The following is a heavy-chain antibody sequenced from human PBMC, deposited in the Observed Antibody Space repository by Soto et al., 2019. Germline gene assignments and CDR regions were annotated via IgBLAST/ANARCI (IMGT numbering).Heavy chain of an antibody. CDR1: GGSISSGDYY. V-gene: IGHV4-30-4*01. J-gene: IGHJ6*02. CDR2: IYYSGST. D-gene: IGHD1-7*01. CDR3: AREAGELGGAGTTFRYYYGMAV. Sequence: SETLSLTCTVSGGSISSGDYYWSWIRQPPGKGLEWIGYIYYSGSTYYNPSLKSRVTISVDTSKNQFSLKLSSVTAADTAVYYSAREAGELGGAGTTFRYYYGMAVWGQGTTVPVYS.